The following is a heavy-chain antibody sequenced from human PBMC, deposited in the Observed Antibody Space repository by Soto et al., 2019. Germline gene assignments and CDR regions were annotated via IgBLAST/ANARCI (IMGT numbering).Heavy chain of an antibody. CDR2: ISYDGSNK. CDR1: GFTFSSYA. J-gene: IGHJ4*02. Sequence: QVQLVESGGGVVQPGRSLRLSCAASGFTFSSYAMHWVRQAPGKGLEWVAVISYDGSNKYYADSVKGRFTISRDNSKNTLYLQMNSLRAEDTAVYYCARVNGPDTAIGYWGQGTLVTVSS. V-gene: IGHV3-30-3*01. D-gene: IGHD5-18*01. CDR3: ARVNGPDTAIGY.